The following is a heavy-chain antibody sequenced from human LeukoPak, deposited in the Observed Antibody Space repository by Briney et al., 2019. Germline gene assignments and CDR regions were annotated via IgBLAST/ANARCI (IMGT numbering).Heavy chain of an antibody. CDR1: GGSFSGYY. J-gene: IGHJ4*02. D-gene: IGHD6-19*01. V-gene: IGHV4-34*01. CDR2: INHSGST. CDR3: ASSFPIAVAGKGIFDY. Sequence: SETLSLTCAVYGGSFSGYYWSWIRQPPGKGLEWIGEINHSGSTNYNPSLKSRVTISVDTSKNQFSLKLSSVTAADTAVYYCASSFPIAVAGKGIFDYWGQGTLVTVSS.